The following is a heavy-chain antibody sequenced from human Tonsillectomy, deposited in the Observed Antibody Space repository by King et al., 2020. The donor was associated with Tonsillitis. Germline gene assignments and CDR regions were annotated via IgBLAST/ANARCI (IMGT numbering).Heavy chain of an antibody. CDR1: GFSVSSHY. J-gene: IGHJ4*02. Sequence: VQLVESGGGLMQPGGSLRLSCAASGFSVSSHYMSWVRQAPGKGLEWVSVIYDGGTTYYADFVKGRFTISSDNSENTLYLQMNSLRAEDTAMDYWARVNYYDSSGYWSPYYFDYWGQGTLVTVSS. CDR2: IYDGGTT. V-gene: IGHV3-53*01. CDR3: ARVNYYDSSGYWSPYYFDY. D-gene: IGHD3-22*01.